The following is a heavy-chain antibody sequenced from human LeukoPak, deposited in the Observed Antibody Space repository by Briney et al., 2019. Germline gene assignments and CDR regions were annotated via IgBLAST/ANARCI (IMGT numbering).Heavy chain of an antibody. D-gene: IGHD3-16*01. CDR1: GGSFSGYY. CDR2: IYYSGST. V-gene: IGHV4-34*01. Sequence: SETLSLTCAVYGGSFSGYYWSWIRQPPGKGLEWIGYIYYSGSTYYNPSLKSRVTISVDTSKNQFSLKLSSVTAADTAVYYCARVGGGLYYFDYWGQGTLVTVSS. J-gene: IGHJ4*02. CDR3: ARVGGGLYYFDY.